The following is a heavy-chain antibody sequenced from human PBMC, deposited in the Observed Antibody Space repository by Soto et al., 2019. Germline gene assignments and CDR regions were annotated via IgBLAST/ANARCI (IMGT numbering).Heavy chain of an antibody. CDR2: IVVGSGNT. V-gene: IGHV1-58*01. CDR1: GFTFTSSA. Sequence: SVKVSCKASGFTFTSSAVQWVRQARGQRLEWIGWIVVGSGNTNYAQKFQERVTITRDMSTSTAYMELSSLRSEDTAVYYCAVRSAAAPYYFDYWGQGTLVTVYS. CDR3: AVRSAAAPYYFDY. D-gene: IGHD6-25*01. J-gene: IGHJ4*02.